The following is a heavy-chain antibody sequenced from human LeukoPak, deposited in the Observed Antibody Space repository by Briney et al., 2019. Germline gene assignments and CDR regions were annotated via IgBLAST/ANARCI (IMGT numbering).Heavy chain of an antibody. V-gene: IGHV4-34*01. CDR2: VNYSGTT. Sequence: SETLSLTCAVNGGAFSGYYWSWIRQSPEQGLVWIGEVNYSGTTISNPSLESRVSLSMDLTRKRLSLELTSVTAADTAVCYCARRGEWTAWNFDYWAQGSLVTVSS. CDR3: ARRGEWTAWNFDY. CDR1: GGAFSGYY. J-gene: IGHJ4*02. D-gene: IGHD3/OR15-3a*01.